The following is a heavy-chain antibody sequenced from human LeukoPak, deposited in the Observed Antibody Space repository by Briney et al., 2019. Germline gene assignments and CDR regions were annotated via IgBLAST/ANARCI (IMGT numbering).Heavy chain of an antibody. Sequence: ASVKVSCKASGYTFTSYYMHWVRQATGQGLEWMGIINPSGGSTSYAQKFQGRVTMTRNTSISTAYMELSSLRSEDTAVYYCARGLWFGELLWGHYYYMDVWGKGTTVTISS. V-gene: IGHV1-46*01. D-gene: IGHD3-10*01. J-gene: IGHJ6*03. CDR1: GYTFTSYY. CDR3: ARGLWFGELLWGHYYYMDV. CDR2: INPSGGST.